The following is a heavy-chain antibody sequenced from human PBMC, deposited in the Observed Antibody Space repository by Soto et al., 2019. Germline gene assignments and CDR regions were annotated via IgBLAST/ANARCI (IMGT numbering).Heavy chain of an antibody. Sequence: HEHLVQSGAEVKRPGASLKVSCKASTYTFTDYYIHWVRQAXGQGLEWMGWIDPGSGATNYAPNFQGRVTLTSDTSINTASMDLTSLTSDDTAXXYCAXXXXGTGGWPFPYFDYWGQGTLVIVSS. V-gene: IGHV1-2*02. CDR1: TYTFTDYY. D-gene: IGHD2-8*02. CDR3: AXXXXGTGGWPFPYFDY. J-gene: IGHJ4*02. CDR2: IDPGSGAT.